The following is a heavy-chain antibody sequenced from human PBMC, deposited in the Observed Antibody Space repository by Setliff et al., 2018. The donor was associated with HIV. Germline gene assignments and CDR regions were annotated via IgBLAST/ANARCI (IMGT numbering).Heavy chain of an antibody. Sequence: ASVKVSCKASGYTFTGYYIHWVRQAPGQGLEWMGWINPNSGGTNYAQKFQGRVTMTRDTSISTTYMELSWLRSDDTAVYYCARDRVPYSSSPSALDPWGQGTQVTVSS. CDR3: ARDRVPYSSSPSALDP. J-gene: IGHJ5*02. CDR2: INPNSGGT. CDR1: GYTFTGYY. D-gene: IGHD2-2*01. V-gene: IGHV1-2*02.